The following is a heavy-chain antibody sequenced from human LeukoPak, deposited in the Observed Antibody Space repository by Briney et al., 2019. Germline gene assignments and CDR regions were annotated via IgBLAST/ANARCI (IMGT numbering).Heavy chain of an antibody. Sequence: ASVKVSCEASGYTFTGYYMHWVRQAPGQGLEWMGWINPNSGGTNYAQKFQGRVTMTRDTSISTAYMELSRLRSDDTAVYYCARDLGTVTGGNWFDPWGQGTLVTVSS. CDR3: ARDLGTVTGGNWFDP. D-gene: IGHD4-17*01. CDR2: INPNSGGT. CDR1: GYTFTGYY. V-gene: IGHV1-2*02. J-gene: IGHJ5*02.